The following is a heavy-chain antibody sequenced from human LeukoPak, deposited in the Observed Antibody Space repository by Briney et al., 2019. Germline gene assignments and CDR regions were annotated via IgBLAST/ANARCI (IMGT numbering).Heavy chain of an antibody. CDR3: ASLSGSYYGRGDY. J-gene: IGHJ4*02. D-gene: IGHD1-26*01. Sequence: SETLSLTRSVCGGSMSSYYWSWIRQPAGKGLEWIGRIYTSGSTNYNPSLKSRVTMSVDTSKNQFSLKLSSVTAADTAVYYCASLSGSYYGRGDYRGQGTLVTVSS. CDR2: IYTSGST. CDR1: GGSMSSYY. V-gene: IGHV4-4*07.